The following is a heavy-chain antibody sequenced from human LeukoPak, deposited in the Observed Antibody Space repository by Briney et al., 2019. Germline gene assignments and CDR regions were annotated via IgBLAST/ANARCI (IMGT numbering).Heavy chain of an antibody. Sequence: GGSLRLSCSASGFPFSHYWMTWVRQAPGKGLEWVANINQDESEKYYVDSVKGRFTISRDNARNSLYLQMNSPRAEDTAAYFCVRAAGALNFWGQGTLVTVSS. CDR3: VRAAGALNF. D-gene: IGHD6-19*01. CDR1: GFPFSHYW. CDR2: INQDESEK. V-gene: IGHV3-7*04. J-gene: IGHJ4*02.